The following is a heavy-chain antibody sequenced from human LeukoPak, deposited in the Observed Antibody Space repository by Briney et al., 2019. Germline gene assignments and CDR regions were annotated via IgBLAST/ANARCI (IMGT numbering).Heavy chain of an antibody. D-gene: IGHD6-19*01. CDR1: GFTFSSYA. J-gene: IGHJ4*02. CDR3: AKRVPIWSSSGWSDY. Sequence: GGSLRLSCAASGFTFSSYAMSWVRQAPGKGLEWVSAISGSGGSTYYADSVKGRFTISRDNSKNTLYLQMNSPRAEDTAVYYCAKRVPIWSSSGWSDYWGQGTLVTVSS. V-gene: IGHV3-23*01. CDR2: ISGSGGST.